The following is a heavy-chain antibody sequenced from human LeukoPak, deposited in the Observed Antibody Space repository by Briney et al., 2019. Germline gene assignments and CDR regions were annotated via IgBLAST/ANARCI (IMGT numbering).Heavy chain of an antibody. V-gene: IGHV4-34*01. CDR3: ARGGYNWNDWVTDFPYYFDY. CDR1: GGSLSGYY. D-gene: IGHD1-1*01. J-gene: IGHJ4*02. CDR2: INHNGST. Sequence: KPSETLSLTCAVYGGSLSGYYWSWIRQPPGKGLEWIGEINHNGSTNYNPSLKSRVTTSVDTSKNQFSLKMSCVAAADTAVYYCARGGYNWNDWVTDFPYYFDYWGQGTLVTVSS.